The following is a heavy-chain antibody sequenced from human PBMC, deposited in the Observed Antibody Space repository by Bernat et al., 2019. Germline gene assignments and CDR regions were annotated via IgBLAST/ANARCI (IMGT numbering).Heavy chain of an antibody. CDR2: IYYSGST. Sequence: QVQLQESGPGLVKPSQTLSLTCTVSGGSISSGGYYWSWTRQHPGKGLEWIGYIYYSGSTYYNPSLKSLVTISVDTSKNQFSLKLSSVTAADTAVYYCARGLGTLTGDYYYYYMDVWGKGTTVTVSS. CDR3: ARGLGTLTGDYYYYYMDV. CDR1: GGSISSGGYY. D-gene: IGHD2-8*02. V-gene: IGHV4-31*01. J-gene: IGHJ6*03.